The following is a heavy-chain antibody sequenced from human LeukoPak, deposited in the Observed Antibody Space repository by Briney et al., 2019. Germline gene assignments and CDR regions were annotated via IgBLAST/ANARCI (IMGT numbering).Heavy chain of an antibody. Sequence: PGGSLRLSCAASGFTLSSYAMSWVRQAPGKGLEWVSAINGSGGSTYYADSVKGRFTISRDNSKNTLYLQMNSLRAEDTAVYYCAKLPTIYSSGYFDYWGQGTLVTVSS. CDR2: INGSGGST. V-gene: IGHV3-23*01. J-gene: IGHJ4*02. CDR3: AKLPTIYSSGYFDY. CDR1: GFTLSSYA. D-gene: IGHD3-22*01.